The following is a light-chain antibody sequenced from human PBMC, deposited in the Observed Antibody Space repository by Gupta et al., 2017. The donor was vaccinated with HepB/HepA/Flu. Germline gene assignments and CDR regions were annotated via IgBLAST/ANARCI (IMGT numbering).Light chain of an antibody. Sequence: DIVLTQSPLYLSVTPGEPASIPCRSSQSLLHRNVSNYLNWYLHKPGQSPQLLIYLGAKRASGVPDRFRDTGAGTDFTLKSMRGEAEDIGVYYGKHGLQRETFGKGTKLEIK. CDR2: LGA. V-gene: IGKV2-28*01. CDR3: KHGLQRET. CDR1: QSLLHRNVSNY. J-gene: IGKJ1*01.